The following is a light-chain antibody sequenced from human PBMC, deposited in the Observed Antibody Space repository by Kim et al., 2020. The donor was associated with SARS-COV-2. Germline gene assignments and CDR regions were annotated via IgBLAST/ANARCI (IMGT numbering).Light chain of an antibody. CDR2: RKN. CDR3: SAWDSSLSAWV. Sequence: HTATLTCSGNSNNVGYEGAAWLQQHQGHPPKLLSNRKNNRPSGISERFSASRSGNTASLTITGLQPEDEADYYCSAWDSSLSAWVFGGGTKLTVL. J-gene: IGLJ3*02. V-gene: IGLV10-54*04. CDR1: SNNVGYEG.